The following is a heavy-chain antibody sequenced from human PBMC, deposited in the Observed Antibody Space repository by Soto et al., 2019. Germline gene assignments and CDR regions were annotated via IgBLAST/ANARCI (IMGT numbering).Heavy chain of an antibody. CDR1: GFSLSDYS. CDR3: AGSSDDGRDN. J-gene: IGHJ4*02. V-gene: IGHV3-21*01. Sequence: EVQLVESGGGLVKPGGSLRLSCAASGFSLSDYSMNWIRQAPGKGLELVASISSSSSFIHYAESMKGRFTISRDNAKNSLYLQMTGLSAEDTAVYYCAGSSDDGRDNWGQGTLVTVSS. D-gene: IGHD1-26*01. CDR2: ISSSSSFI.